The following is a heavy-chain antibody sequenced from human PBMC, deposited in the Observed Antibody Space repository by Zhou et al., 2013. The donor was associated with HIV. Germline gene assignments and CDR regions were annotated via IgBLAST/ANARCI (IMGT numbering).Heavy chain of an antibody. CDR2: RPYLCRH. CDR3: ARDRDVVPIVAATSWFDS. J-gene: IGHJ5*01. V-gene: IGHV1-69*12. D-gene: IGHD2-15*01. CDR1: GRTFSSYA. Sequence: QVQLVQSGAEMKKPGSSVKVSCKAFGRTFSSYAINWVRQAPGQGLEWIGGDRPYLCRHQTTHRSSRARVTITADESTSTVYMELKELSSDDTAVYYCARDRDVVPIVAATSWFDSWGRGTRSHRLL.